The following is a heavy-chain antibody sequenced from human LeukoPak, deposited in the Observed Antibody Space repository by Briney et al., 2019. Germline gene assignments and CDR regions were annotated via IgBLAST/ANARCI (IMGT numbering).Heavy chain of an antibody. CDR3: ARDPGITGTPFDY. J-gene: IGHJ4*02. CDR2: IYYSGST. Sequence: SETLSLTCTVSGGSISSSSYYWGWIRQPPGKGLEWIGSIYYSGSTYYNPSPKSRVTISVDTSKNQFSLKLSSVTAADTAVYYCARDPGITGTPFDYWGQGTLVTVSS. CDR1: GGSISSSSYY. D-gene: IGHD1-20*01. V-gene: IGHV4-39*07.